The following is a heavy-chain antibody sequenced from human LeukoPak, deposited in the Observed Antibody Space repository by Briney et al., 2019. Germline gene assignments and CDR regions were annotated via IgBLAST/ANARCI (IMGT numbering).Heavy chain of an antibody. D-gene: IGHD1-26*01. Sequence: GGSLRLSCEASGFTFSSYAMTWFRQAPGKGLEWVSAITNSGGGTYYADSVKGRFTISRDNSKNTLYLQMNSLKAEDTAVYYCVKFVGAKGYWGQGTLVTVSS. CDR2: ITNSGGGT. J-gene: IGHJ4*02. V-gene: IGHV3-23*01. CDR1: GFTFSSYA. CDR3: VKFVGAKGY.